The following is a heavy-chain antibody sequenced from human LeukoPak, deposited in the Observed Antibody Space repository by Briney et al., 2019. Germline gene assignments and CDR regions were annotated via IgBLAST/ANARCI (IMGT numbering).Heavy chain of an antibody. CDR2: IRYDGSNK. Sequence: PGGSLRLSCAASGFTFSSYGMYWVRQAPGKGLEWVAFIRYDGSNKYYADSVKGRFTVSRDNSKNTLYLQMKSLRAEDTAVYYCAKGARRDGYNYYYYYMDVWGKGTTVTISS. CDR1: GFTFSSYG. D-gene: IGHD5-24*01. V-gene: IGHV3-30*02. J-gene: IGHJ6*03. CDR3: AKGARRDGYNYYYYYMDV.